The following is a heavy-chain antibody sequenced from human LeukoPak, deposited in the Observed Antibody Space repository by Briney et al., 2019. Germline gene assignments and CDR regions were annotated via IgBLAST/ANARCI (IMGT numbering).Heavy chain of an antibody. J-gene: IGHJ1*01. Sequence: ASVKVSCKASGGTFSSYAISWVRQAPGQGLEWMGGIIPIFGAANYAQKFQGRVTITADESTSTAYMELSSLRSEDTAVYYCARIAAAGVEYFQHWGQGTLVTVSS. CDR2: IIPIFGAA. CDR3: ARIAAAGVEYFQH. V-gene: IGHV1-69*13. D-gene: IGHD6-13*01. CDR1: GGTFSSYA.